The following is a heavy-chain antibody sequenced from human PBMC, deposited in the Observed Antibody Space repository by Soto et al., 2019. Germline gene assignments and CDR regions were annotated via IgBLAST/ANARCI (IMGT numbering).Heavy chain of an antibody. CDR2: ITGSSSAT. V-gene: IGHV3-48*02. Sequence: EVQLVESGGGLVQPGGSLRLSCAASGFSFNTYGMHRVRQAPGKGLEWLSYITGSSSATYYADSVQGRFTISREHAKNSLCLQMNRLRDEDTGVYYCASPHRVSSWAYYFDYWGQGTLVTVSS. J-gene: IGHJ4*02. CDR3: ASPHRVSSWAYYFDY. D-gene: IGHD6-13*01. CDR1: GFSFNTYG.